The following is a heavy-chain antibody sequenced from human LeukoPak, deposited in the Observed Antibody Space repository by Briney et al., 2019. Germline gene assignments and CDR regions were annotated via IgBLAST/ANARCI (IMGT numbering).Heavy chain of an antibody. J-gene: IGHJ6*02. CDR1: GYTFTSYG. CDR3: ARGMTVMVMDYYYGMDV. V-gene: IGHV1-18*01. CDR2: ISAYNGNT. Sequence: ASVKVSCKASGYTFTSYGISWVRQAPGQGLEWMGWISAYNGNTNYAQKLQGRVTMTTDTSTSTAYMELRGLRSDDAAVYYCARGMTVMVMDYYYGMDVWGQGTTVTVSS. D-gene: IGHD5-18*01.